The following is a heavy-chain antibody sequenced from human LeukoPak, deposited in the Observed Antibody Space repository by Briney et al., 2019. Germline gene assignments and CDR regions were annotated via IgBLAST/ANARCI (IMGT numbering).Heavy chain of an antibody. Sequence: SETLSLTCTVSGGSISSYYWSWIRQPPGKGLDWIGYIYYSGSTNYNPSLKSRVTISVDTSKNQFSLKLSSVTAADTAVDYCSRDRYGAAIGYWNQGTLVTVHS. CDR3: SRDRYGAAIGY. CDR1: GGSISSYY. V-gene: IGHV4-59*01. D-gene: IGHD4/OR15-4a*01. CDR2: IYYSGST. J-gene: IGHJ4*02.